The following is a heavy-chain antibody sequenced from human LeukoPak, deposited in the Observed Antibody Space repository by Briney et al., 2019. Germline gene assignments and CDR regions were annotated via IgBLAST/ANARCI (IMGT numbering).Heavy chain of an antibody. D-gene: IGHD3-3*01. CDR3: ARGITIFGVVSWFDP. CDR2: MNPNSGNT. Sequence: ASVKGSCKASGGTFRSYAILWGGRAPGQRGEWRGWMNPNSGNTGYAQKFQGRVTMTRNTSISTAYMELSSLRSEDTAVYYCARGITIFGVVSWFDPWGQGTLVTVSS. V-gene: IGHV1-8*02. J-gene: IGHJ5*02. CDR1: GGTFRSYA.